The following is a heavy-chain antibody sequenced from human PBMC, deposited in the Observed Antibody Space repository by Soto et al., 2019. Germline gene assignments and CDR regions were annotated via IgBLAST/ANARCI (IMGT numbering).Heavy chain of an antibody. D-gene: IGHD2-21*02. J-gene: IGHJ4*02. CDR1: GFTFSSYS. Sequence: QVHLMGSGGGVVRPGGSLRLSYTTSGFTFSSYSMHWFRQTPDKGLEWVAVISSDGRVTFYTDSVRGRFTISRDNSKNTLYLQMNSLRGEDAAVYFCAREVVTRKWDFDNWGQGIVVTVSA. CDR2: ISSDGRVT. CDR3: AREVVTRKWDFDN. V-gene: IGHV3-30*04.